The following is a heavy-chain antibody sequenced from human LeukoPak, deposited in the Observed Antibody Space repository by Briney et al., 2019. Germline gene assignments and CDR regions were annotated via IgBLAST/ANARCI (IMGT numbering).Heavy chain of an antibody. CDR3: AKSRGGYYYLHAFDI. Sequence: GGSLRLSCAASGFTFSSYAMSWVRQAPGKGLGWVSAISGSGGSTYYADSVKGRFTISRDNSKNTLYLQMNSLRAEDTAVYYCAKSRGGYYYLHAFDIWGQGTMVTVSS. J-gene: IGHJ3*02. CDR2: ISGSGGST. V-gene: IGHV3-23*01. D-gene: IGHD3-22*01. CDR1: GFTFSSYA.